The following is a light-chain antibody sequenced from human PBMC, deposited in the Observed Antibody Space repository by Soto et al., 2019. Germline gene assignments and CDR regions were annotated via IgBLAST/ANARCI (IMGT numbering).Light chain of an antibody. CDR2: AAS. V-gene: IGKV1-39*01. CDR1: QSISSY. CDR3: QQSYSTLFLT. J-gene: IGKJ4*01. Sequence: DIQMTQSPSSLSASVGDRVTITCRASQSISSYLNWYQQKPGKAPKLLIYAASSLQSGVPSRFSCSGSGTDFTLTISSLQPEDFATYYCQQSYSTLFLTFGGGTKVEIK.